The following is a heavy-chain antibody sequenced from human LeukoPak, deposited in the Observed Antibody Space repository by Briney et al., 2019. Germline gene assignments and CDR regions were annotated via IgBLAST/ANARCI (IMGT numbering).Heavy chain of an antibody. CDR1: GYTFTNFD. V-gene: IGHV1-8*01. J-gene: IGHJ3*02. CDR2: MNPVSGNA. Sequence: ASVKVSCKASGYTFTNFDINWVRQAPGQGLEWMGWMNPVSGNAGSAQKFQGRVTLTRDTSISTAYMELSSLRSEDTAVYYCATLVATGTTPPDAFDIWGQGTMVTVSS. CDR3: ATLVATGTTPPDAFDI. D-gene: IGHD1-1*01.